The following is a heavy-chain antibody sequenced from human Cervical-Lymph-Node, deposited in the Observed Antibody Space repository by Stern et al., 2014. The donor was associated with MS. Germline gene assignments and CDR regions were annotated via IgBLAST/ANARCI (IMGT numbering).Heavy chain of an antibody. D-gene: IGHD6-19*01. CDR2: INPSGGST. CDR1: GNTFTSYY. J-gene: IGHJ6*02. Sequence: QVQLGQSGAEVKKPGASVKVSCKASGNTFTSYYMHWVRQAPGQGLEWMGIINPSGGSTSYAQKFQGRVTMTRDTTTSTVYMELSSLRPEDTAVYYCAREVAGHRLGMMDVWGQGTTVTVSS. V-gene: IGHV1-46*01. CDR3: AREVAGHRLGMMDV.